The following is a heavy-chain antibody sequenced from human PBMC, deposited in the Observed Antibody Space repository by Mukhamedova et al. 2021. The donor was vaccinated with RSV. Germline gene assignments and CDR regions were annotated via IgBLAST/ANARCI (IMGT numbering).Heavy chain of an antibody. CDR2: ISFDGSNK. CDR3: ARGAYYYGSGINAFDI. Sequence: WVRQAPGKGLEWVAFISFDGSNKYYADSVKGRFTISRDNSKNTLYLQMNSLRAEDTAVYFCARGAYYYGSGINAFDIWGRGTMVT. V-gene: IGHV3-30*04. D-gene: IGHD3-10*01. J-gene: IGHJ3*02.